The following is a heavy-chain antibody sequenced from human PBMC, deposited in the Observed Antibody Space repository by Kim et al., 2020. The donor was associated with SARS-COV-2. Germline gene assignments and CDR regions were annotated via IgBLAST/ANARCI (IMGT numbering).Heavy chain of an antibody. Sequence: SLKGRFTITRDNAKNSLYLQMNSLRDEDTAVYYCARGDYDILTGYYLDYWGQGTLVTVSS. J-gene: IGHJ4*02. D-gene: IGHD3-9*01. CDR3: ARGDYDILTGYYLDY. V-gene: IGHV3-48*02.